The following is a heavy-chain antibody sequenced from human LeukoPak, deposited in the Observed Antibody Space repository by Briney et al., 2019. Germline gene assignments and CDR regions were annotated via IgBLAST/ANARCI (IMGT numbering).Heavy chain of an antibody. V-gene: IGHV3-23*01. CDR1: GFTSSSYT. CDR3: AKDGGLWVSAHWGDS. CDR2: ITTGGPNT. J-gene: IGHJ4*02. Sequence: GGSLRLSCTASGFTSSSYTMSWVRQAPGKGLKWVSTITTGGPNTYYADSVKGRFTVSRDDSKNTLYLQMNSLRAEDTAVYYCAKDGGLWVSAHWGDSWGRGTLVTVSS. D-gene: IGHD7-27*01.